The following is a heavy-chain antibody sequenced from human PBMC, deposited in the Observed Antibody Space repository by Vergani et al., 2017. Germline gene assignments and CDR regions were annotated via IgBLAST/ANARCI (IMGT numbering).Heavy chain of an antibody. V-gene: IGHV3-73*02. CDR1: GFTFSGSA. D-gene: IGHD6-6*01. CDR3: TRRQLLGLYYYYGMDV. J-gene: IGHJ6*02. Sequence: EVQLVESGGGLVQPGGSLKLSCAASGFTFSGSAMHWVRQASGKGLEWVGRIRSKANSYATAYAASVKGRFTISRDDSKNTAYLQMNSLKTEDTAVYYCTRRQLLGLYYYYGMDVWGQGTTVIVSS. CDR2: IRSKANSYAT.